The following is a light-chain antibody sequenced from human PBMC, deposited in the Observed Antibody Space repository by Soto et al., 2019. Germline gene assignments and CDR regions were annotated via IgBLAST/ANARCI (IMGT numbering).Light chain of an antibody. J-gene: IGKJ5*01. Sequence: IVLTQSPATLSLSPGERATLSCRASQSIDSHLAWYQQKPGQAPRLLVYAVSNRASGIPARFSGSGSGTDFTLTISSLEPEDFAVYYCQQRSNWPITFGQGTRLEIK. CDR2: AVS. CDR1: QSIDSH. V-gene: IGKV3-11*01. CDR3: QQRSNWPIT.